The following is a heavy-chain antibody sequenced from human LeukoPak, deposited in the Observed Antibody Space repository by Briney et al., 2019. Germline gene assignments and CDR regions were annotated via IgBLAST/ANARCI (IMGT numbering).Heavy chain of an antibody. D-gene: IGHD4-17*01. J-gene: IGHJ5*02. CDR3: ARVPHFGDYGWFDP. CDR2: MYNSGNT. Sequence: SETLSLTCTVSGGSISSYYWSWIRQPPGKGLEWIGYMYNSGNTNYNPSLKSRVTISIDTSKNQFSLKLSSVTAADTAVYHCARVPHFGDYGWFDPWGQGTLVTVSS. V-gene: IGHV4-59*01. CDR1: GGSISSYY.